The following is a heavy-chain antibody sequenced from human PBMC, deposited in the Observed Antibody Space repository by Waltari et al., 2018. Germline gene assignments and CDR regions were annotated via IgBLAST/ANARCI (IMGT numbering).Heavy chain of an antibody. Sequence: EVQLVESGGGLVQPGGSLGVSCEASGISFSSFWLTWVRQAPGKGLEWVANIKQDGSEEYYVDSVKGRFTISKDNAKNSLYLQMNSLRAEDTAVYFCARERRGQSGWYYFDFWGQGSLVTVSS. D-gene: IGHD6-19*01. CDR3: ARERRGQSGWYYFDF. J-gene: IGHJ4*02. CDR2: IKQDGSEE. CDR1: GISFSSFW. V-gene: IGHV3-7*01.